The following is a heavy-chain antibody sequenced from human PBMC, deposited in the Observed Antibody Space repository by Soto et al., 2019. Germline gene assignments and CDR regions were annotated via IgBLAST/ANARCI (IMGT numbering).Heavy chain of an antibody. CDR2: INAGNGNT. J-gene: IGHJ3*02. D-gene: IGHD3-10*01. Sequence: GTATGSGRASVYTVTRSAINWVRQAPGQRLEWMGWINAGNGNTKYSQKFQGRVTITRDTSASTAYMELSSLRSEDTAVYYCARPYYYGSGSYYPSPAFDIWGQGTMVTVSS. CDR1: VYTVTRSA. V-gene: IGHV1-3*01. CDR3: ARPYYYGSGSYYPSPAFDI.